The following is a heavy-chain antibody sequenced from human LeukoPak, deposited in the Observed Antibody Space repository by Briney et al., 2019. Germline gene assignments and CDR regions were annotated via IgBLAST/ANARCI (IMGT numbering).Heavy chain of an antibody. CDR1: GYTFTIYY. J-gene: IGHJ6*02. Sequence: GASVKVSCKASGYTFTIYYMHWVRQAPGQGLEWMGIINPSGGSTSYAQKFQGRVTMTRDTSTSTVYMELSSLRSEDTAVYYCARDLESYYDSSGYYGMDVWGQGTTVTVSS. V-gene: IGHV1-46*01. D-gene: IGHD3-22*01. CDR3: ARDLESYYDSSGYYGMDV. CDR2: INPSGGST.